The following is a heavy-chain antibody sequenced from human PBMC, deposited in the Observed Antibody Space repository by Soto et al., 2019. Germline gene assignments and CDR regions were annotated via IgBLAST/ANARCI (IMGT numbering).Heavy chain of an antibody. J-gene: IGHJ6*02. V-gene: IGHV4-34*01. CDR1: GGSFSGYY. D-gene: IGHD1-26*01. CDR2: INHSGST. Sequence: PSETLSLTCAVYGGSFSGYYWSWIRQPPGKGLEWIGEINHSGSTNYNPSLKSRVTISVDTSKNQFSLKLSSVTAADTAVYYCARGVGATPPHFWYYYYGMDVWGQGTTVTVSS. CDR3: ARGVGATPPHFWYYYYGMDV.